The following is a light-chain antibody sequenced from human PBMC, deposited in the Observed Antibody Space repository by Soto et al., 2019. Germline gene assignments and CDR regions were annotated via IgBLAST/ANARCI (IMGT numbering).Light chain of an antibody. V-gene: IGLV2-8*01. Sequence: QSALTQPPSASGSPGQSVTISCTGTGRDTGGYNFVSWYQQHPGKVPKLIIYEVNKRPSGVPDRFSGSKSGNTASLTVSGLQADDEADYYCSSYAGTNNRYVFGTGTKLTVL. CDR3: SSYAGTNNRYV. CDR2: EVN. CDR1: GRDTGGYNF. J-gene: IGLJ1*01.